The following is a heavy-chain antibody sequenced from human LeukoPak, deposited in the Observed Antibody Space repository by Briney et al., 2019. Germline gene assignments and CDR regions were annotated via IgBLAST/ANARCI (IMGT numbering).Heavy chain of an antibody. CDR2: MNPNSGNT. CDR1: GYTFTTYD. Sequence: GASVKVSCKSSGYTFTTYDINWVRQATGQGLEWMGWMNPNSGNTGYAQKFQGRVTMTRNTSINTAYMELSSLRSEDTAVYYCARGRKDERPYYYDVWGKGTTVTISS. V-gene: IGHV1-8*01. D-gene: IGHD3-10*01. CDR3: ARGRKDERPYYYDV. J-gene: IGHJ6*04.